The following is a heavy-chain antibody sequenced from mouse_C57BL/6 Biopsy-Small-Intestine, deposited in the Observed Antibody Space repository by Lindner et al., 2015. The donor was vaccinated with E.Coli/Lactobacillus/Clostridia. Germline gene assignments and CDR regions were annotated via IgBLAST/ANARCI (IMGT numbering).Heavy chain of an antibody. Sequence: SVKVSCKVSGYTLTELSMHWVRQAPGKGLEWMGGFDPEDGETIYAQKFQGRVTMTEDTSTDTAYMELSSLRSEDTAVYYCATLWDIVEVPAGESDYWGQGTLVTVSS. D-gene: IGHD4-1*01. V-gene: IGHV1-18*01. CDR2: FDPEDGET. CDR3: ATLWDIVEVPAGESDY. J-gene: IGHJ4*01. CDR1: GYTLTELS.